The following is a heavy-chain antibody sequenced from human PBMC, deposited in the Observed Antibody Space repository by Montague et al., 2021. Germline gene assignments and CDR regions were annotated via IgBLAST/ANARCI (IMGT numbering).Heavy chain of an antibody. CDR1: GGSISSSSYD. CDR3: VVTPSLNYHGMDV. Sequence: SETLSLTCTVSGGSISSSSYDWGWIRQPPGKGLEWIGSVYYSGSTYYNPSLKSRLTISVDTSKNQFSLKLSSVTAADTAVYYGVVTPSLNYHGMDVWGQGTTVTVSS. CDR2: VYYSGST. D-gene: IGHD4-23*01. J-gene: IGHJ6*02. V-gene: IGHV4-39*01.